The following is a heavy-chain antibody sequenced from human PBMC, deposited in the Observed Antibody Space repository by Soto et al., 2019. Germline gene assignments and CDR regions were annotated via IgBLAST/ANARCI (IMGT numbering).Heavy chain of an antibody. CDR1: GFTFSSYA. CDR2: ISGSGGST. CDR3: AKDRGLRYFDGPKTNDY. V-gene: IGHV3-23*01. J-gene: IGHJ4*02. Sequence: GGSLRLSCAASGFTFSSYAMSWVRQAPGKGLEWVSAISGSGGSTYYADSVKGRFTISRDNSKNTLYLQMNSLRAEDTAVYYCAKDRGLRYFDGPKTNDYWGQGTLVTVSS. D-gene: IGHD3-9*01.